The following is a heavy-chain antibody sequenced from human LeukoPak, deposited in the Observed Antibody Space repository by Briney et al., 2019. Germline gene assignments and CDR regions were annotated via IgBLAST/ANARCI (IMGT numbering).Heavy chain of an antibody. CDR2: INPNSGGT. CDR1: GYTFTGYY. J-gene: IGHJ4*02. Sequence: ASVKVSCKASGYTFTGYYMHWVRQAPGQGLEWMGWINPNSGGTNYAQKFQGRVTMTRDTSISTAYMELSRLRSDDTAVYYCARSFYPFYYFDYWGQRTLVTVSS. D-gene: IGHD3-16*01. CDR3: ARSFYPFYYFDY. V-gene: IGHV1-2*02.